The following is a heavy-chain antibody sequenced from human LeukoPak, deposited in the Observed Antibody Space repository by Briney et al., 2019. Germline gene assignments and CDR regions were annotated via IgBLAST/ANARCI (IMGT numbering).Heavy chain of an antibody. V-gene: IGHV1-24*01. CDR3: ATLPRGHLFDA. Sequence: ASVKVSCKLSGDTLTELSMHWVRPSPGKGLEWMGVFIPEDGETIHAQKFQGRVTMTEDTSTDTAYMELSSLRSDDAAVYFCATLPRGHLFDAWGQGTLVTVSS. CDR2: FIPEDGET. J-gene: IGHJ4*02. D-gene: IGHD3-10*01. CDR1: GDTLTELS.